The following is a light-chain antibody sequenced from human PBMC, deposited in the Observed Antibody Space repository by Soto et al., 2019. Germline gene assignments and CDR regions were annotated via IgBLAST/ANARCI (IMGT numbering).Light chain of an antibody. V-gene: IGKV1-5*01. CDR1: QSITNR. Sequence: DIQMTQSPSTLSASVGDRLTITCRASQSITNRLAWYQQKPGKAPXXLXXDASTLQSGVASRFSGSGSGTEFTLIISGLQPDDSATYYCQQYTNTNNPWMFGQGTKVDIK. J-gene: IGKJ1*01. CDR3: QQYTNTNNPWM. CDR2: DAS.